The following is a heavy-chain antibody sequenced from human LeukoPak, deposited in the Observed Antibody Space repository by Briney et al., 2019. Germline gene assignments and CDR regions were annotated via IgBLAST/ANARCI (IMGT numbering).Heavy chain of an antibody. D-gene: IGHD2-2*01. V-gene: IGHV3-9*01. CDR1: GFIFDDYG. J-gene: IGHJ5*02. CDR3: ARYCGDDHCYDP. Sequence: GRSLRLSCAASGFIFDDYGMHWVRQAPGKGLEWVSGISWNSDSIGYADSVKGRFTISRVNAKNSLYLQMSSLKTEDTAVYYCARYCGDDHCYDPWGQGTLVTVSS. CDR2: ISWNSDSI.